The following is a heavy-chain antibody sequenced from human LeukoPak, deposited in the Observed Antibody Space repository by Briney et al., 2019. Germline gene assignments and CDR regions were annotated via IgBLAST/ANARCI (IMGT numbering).Heavy chain of an antibody. Sequence: GGSLRLSCAASGFTFNTYGMHWVRQAPGKGLEWVALIWYDGSNEYYADSVKGRFTISRDNSKNTLYLQMNSLRAEDTAVYYCARDTGQYSFDYWGQGTLVTVSS. D-gene: IGHD1-26*01. CDR3: ARDTGQYSFDY. CDR2: IWYDGSNE. CDR1: GFTFNTYG. J-gene: IGHJ4*02. V-gene: IGHV3-33*01.